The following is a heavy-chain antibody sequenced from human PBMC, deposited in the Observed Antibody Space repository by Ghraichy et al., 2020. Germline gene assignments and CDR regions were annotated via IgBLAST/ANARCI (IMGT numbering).Heavy chain of an antibody. CDR3: ARNPGDYYDATAQEIDY. Sequence: SCAASGFTFSVYSMNWVRQAPGKGLEWVSSISSTSTYIYYADSVKGRFTISRDNTRNSLSLQMNSLRAEDTAVYYCARNPGDYYDATAQEIDYWGQGTLVTVSS. CDR1: GFTFSVYS. CDR2: ISSTSTYI. D-gene: IGHD3-22*01. J-gene: IGHJ4*02. V-gene: IGHV3-21*01.